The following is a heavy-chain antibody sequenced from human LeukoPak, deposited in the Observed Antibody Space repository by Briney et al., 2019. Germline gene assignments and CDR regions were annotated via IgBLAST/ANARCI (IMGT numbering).Heavy chain of an antibody. D-gene: IGHD6-6*01. CDR3: ARDVRPDY. CDR2: IKQDGTEK. V-gene: IGHV3-7*04. CDR1: GFTFSSYW. Sequence: GGSLRLSCAASGFTFSSYWVSWVRQAPGEGLEWVANIKQDGTEKYYMDSVKGRFSISRDNAKNSLYLQMNALRAEDTAVYYCARDVRPDYWGQGTLVTVSS. J-gene: IGHJ4*02.